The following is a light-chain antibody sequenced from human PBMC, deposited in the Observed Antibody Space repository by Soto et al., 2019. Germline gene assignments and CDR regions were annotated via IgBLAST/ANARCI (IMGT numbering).Light chain of an antibody. V-gene: IGKV1-39*01. CDR2: SAS. J-gene: IGKJ1*01. CDR3: LQTFSTPWT. CDR1: QTSTVF. Sequence: DIQMTQSPSSLSASVGDSVTITCRASQTSTVFLSWYQQRPGEAPKLLIYSASTSHSGVPSRFSGSGSGTYFSLTISNLQPEDFATYYCLQTFSTPWTFGQGTKV.